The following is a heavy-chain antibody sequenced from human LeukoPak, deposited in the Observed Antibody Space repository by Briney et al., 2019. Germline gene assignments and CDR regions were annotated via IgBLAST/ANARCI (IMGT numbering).Heavy chain of an antibody. CDR1: GDTFNSYS. CDR3: ARGYYGSGSYESYYYYYMHV. Sequence: ATVKLSCKVSGDTFNSYSISCAPHASGQGLVWVGGIIPIFGTAIYAQMLRGSVAYTADESTSTAHVELSPRSSGDTAVYYCARGYYGSGSYESYYYYYMHVWGKGTTVTVSS. CDR2: IIPIFGTA. J-gene: IGHJ6*03. V-gene: IGHV1-69*13. D-gene: IGHD3-10*01.